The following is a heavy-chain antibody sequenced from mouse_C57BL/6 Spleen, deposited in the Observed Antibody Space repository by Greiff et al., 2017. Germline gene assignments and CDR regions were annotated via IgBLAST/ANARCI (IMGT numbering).Heavy chain of an antibody. CDR1: GYTFTSYG. V-gene: IGHV1-81*01. CDR3: ARYGYDGGRAMDY. D-gene: IGHD2-2*01. Sequence: VKLMESGAELARPGASVKLSCKASGYTFTSYGISWVKQRTGQGLEWIGEIYPRSGNTYYNEKFKGKATLTADKSSSTAYMELRSLTSEDSAVYFCARYGYDGGRAMDYWGQGTSVTVSS. CDR2: IYPRSGNT. J-gene: IGHJ4*01.